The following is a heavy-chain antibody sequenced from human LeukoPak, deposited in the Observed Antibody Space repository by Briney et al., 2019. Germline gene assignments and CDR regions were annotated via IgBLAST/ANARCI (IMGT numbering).Heavy chain of an antibody. CDR1: GFTFSTYA. CDR2: IASDGDT. V-gene: IGHV3-64*01. Sequence: GGSLRLSYAASGFTFSTYAMHWVRQGPQKRLEIVSAIASDGDTYYAKTVRGRFTISRDNSKDTLFLQMGSLRTEDMGVYYCLLGWDYWGQGALVSVSS. J-gene: IGHJ4*02. CDR3: LLGWDY. D-gene: IGHD2-21*01.